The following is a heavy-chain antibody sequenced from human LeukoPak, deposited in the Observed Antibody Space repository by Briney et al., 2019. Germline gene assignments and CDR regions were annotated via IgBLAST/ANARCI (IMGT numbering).Heavy chain of an antibody. CDR1: GYTFTSYG. CDR2: ISAYNGNT. D-gene: IGHD6-13*01. J-gene: IGHJ4*02. Sequence: EASVKVSCKASGYTFTSYGISWVRQAPGQGLEWMGWISAYNGNTNYAQKLQGRVTMTTDTSTSTAYMELRSLRSDDTAVYYCARDRTLYSSSWTFGDYWGQGTLVTVSS. CDR3: ARDRTLYSSSWTFGDY. V-gene: IGHV1-18*01.